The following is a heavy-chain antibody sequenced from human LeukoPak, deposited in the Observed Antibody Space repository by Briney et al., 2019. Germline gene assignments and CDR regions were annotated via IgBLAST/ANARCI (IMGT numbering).Heavy chain of an antibody. Sequence: GGSLRLSRAASGFAFSSYGMHWVRQAPGKGLEWVAVISYDGSNKYYADSVKGRFTISRDNSKNTLYLQMNSLRAEDTAVYYCAKDVGGYIDYWGQGTLVTVSS. J-gene: IGHJ4*02. D-gene: IGHD4-23*01. CDR2: ISYDGSNK. CDR3: AKDVGGYIDY. V-gene: IGHV3-30*18. CDR1: GFAFSSYG.